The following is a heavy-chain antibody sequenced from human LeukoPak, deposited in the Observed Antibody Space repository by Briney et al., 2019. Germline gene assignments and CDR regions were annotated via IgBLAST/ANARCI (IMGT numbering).Heavy chain of an antibody. V-gene: IGHV1-8*01. CDR3: ARGVRFLEWLSRKYYFDY. J-gene: IGHJ4*02. CDR1: GYTFTSYD. D-gene: IGHD3-3*01. Sequence: ASVKVSCKASGYTFTSYDINWVRQATGQGLEWMGWMNPNSGNTGYAQKFQGRVTMTRNTSISTAYMELSSLRSEGTAVYYCARGVRFLEWLSRKYYFDYWGQGTLVTVSS. CDR2: MNPNSGNT.